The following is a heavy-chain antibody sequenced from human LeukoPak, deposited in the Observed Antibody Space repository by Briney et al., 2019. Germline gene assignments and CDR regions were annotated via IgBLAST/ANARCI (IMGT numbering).Heavy chain of an antibody. CDR1: GFTFNTYG. V-gene: IGHV3-33*01. Sequence: GGSLRLSCAASGFTFNTYGMHWVRQAPGKGLGWVAVIWCDGSNKYYADSVRGRFTISRDNSKNTLYLQMNSLRAEDTAVYFCVRDSGEIPNTYYYDSSGYLHYWGPGTLVTVSS. D-gene: IGHD3-22*01. CDR2: IWCDGSNK. J-gene: IGHJ4*02. CDR3: VRDSGEIPNTYYYDSSGYLHY.